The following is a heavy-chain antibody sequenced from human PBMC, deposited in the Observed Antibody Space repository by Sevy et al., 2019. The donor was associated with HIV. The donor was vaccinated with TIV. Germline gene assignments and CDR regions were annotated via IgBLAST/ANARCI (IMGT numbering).Heavy chain of an antibody. Sequence: TLSLTCTVSGGSFTSLYWNWIRQPPVKGLEWIANIYYNGHINYNPSLKSRVTLSLDTSKNQFSLRLSSVTAADTAMYYCAGENAWGRGYSWGQGTLVTVSS. V-gene: IGHV4-59*08. CDR3: AGENAWGRGYS. D-gene: IGHD1-26*01. CDR1: GGSFTSLY. CDR2: IYYNGHI. J-gene: IGHJ4*02.